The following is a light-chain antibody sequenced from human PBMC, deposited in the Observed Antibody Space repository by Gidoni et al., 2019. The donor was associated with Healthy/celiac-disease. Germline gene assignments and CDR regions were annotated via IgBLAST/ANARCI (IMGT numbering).Light chain of an antibody. J-gene: IGKJ3*01. V-gene: IGKV1-27*01. Sequence: DIQMTQSPSSLSASVEDRVTITCRASQGISNYLAWYQQKPGKVPKLLIYAASTLQSGVPSRFSGSGSGTAFTLTISSLQPEDVATYYCQKYNSAPLDTFGPGTKVDIK. CDR3: QKYNSAPLDT. CDR1: QGISNY. CDR2: AAS.